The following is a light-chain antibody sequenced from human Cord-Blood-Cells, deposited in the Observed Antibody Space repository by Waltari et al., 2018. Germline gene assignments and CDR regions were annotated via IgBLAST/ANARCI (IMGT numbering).Light chain of an antibody. V-gene: IGLV1-40*01. Sequence: QSVLTQPPSVSGAPGQRVTISCTGISSNIGAGYDVHWYPQLPGTAPKLLLYGNSNRPSGVPDRFSGSKSGTSASLAITGLQAEDEADYYCQSYDSSLSGYVVFGGGTKLTVL. CDR3: QSYDSSLSGYVV. J-gene: IGLJ2*01. CDR1: SSNIGAGYD. CDR2: GNS.